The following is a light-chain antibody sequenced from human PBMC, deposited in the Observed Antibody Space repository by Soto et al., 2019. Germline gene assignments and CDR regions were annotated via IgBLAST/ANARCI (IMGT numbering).Light chain of an antibody. Sequence: DIQMTQSPSSLSASVGDRVTISCRASQSISTYLHWYQQKPGTAPKRLIYAASSLQSGVPSRFSGSGSGTEFTLTISSLQPEDFATYYCLQQNSYPRTFGQGTKVEIK. CDR1: QSISTY. V-gene: IGKV1-17*01. J-gene: IGKJ1*01. CDR3: LQQNSYPRT. CDR2: AAS.